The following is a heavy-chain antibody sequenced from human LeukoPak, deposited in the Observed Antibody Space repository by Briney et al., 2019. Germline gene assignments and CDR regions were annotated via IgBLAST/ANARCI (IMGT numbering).Heavy chain of an antibody. Sequence: SETLSLMCSVSGGSLRNYYWSWVRQPPGKGLEWIGYIFYSGTTNYNPSLERRVTISVDTSKNQFSLKLTSVTAADTAVYYCARVLHRTNYSDRSGYLYFDYWGQGTRDSV. V-gene: IGHV4-59*01. CDR2: IFYSGTT. CDR3: ARVLHRTNYSDRSGYLYFDY. CDR1: GGSLRNYY. D-gene: IGHD3-22*01. J-gene: IGHJ4*02.